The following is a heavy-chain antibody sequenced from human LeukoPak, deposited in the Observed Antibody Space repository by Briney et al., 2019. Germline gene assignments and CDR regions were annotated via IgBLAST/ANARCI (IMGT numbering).Heavy chain of an antibody. CDR1: GYTFTSYG. Sequence: ASVKVSCKASGYTFTSYGISWVRQAPGQGLEWMGWISAYNGNTNYPQKLQGRVTMTTDTSTSTAYMELRSLRSDDTAVYYCARAPNYGGKSGGRIIDYWGQGTLVTVSS. D-gene: IGHD4-23*01. CDR3: ARAPNYGGKSGGRIIDY. CDR2: ISAYNGNT. J-gene: IGHJ4*02. V-gene: IGHV1-18*01.